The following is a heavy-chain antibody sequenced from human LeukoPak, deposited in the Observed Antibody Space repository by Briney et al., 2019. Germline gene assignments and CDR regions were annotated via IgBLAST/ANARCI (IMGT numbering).Heavy chain of an antibody. Sequence: GGSLRLSCAASGFTFSSYSMSWVRQAPGKGLEWVSLISGSGGSTYYADSVKGRFTISRDNSKNTLYLQMNSLRAEDTAVYYCARASVWDGSGSTPFDYWGQGTLVTVSS. J-gene: IGHJ4*02. D-gene: IGHD3-10*01. V-gene: IGHV3-23*01. CDR3: ARASVWDGSGSTPFDY. CDR2: ISGSGGST. CDR1: GFTFSSYS.